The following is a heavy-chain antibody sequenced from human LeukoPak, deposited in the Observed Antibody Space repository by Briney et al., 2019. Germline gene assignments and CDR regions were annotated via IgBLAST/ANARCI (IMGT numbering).Heavy chain of an antibody. D-gene: IGHD4-11*01. Sequence: SETLSLTCTVSGNSISSYYWSWIRQPAAKGLEWIGRIYTSGSTNYNPSLKSRVTMSVDTSKNQFSLNLSSVTAADTAFYYCARETTALARYFDYWGQGTLVTVSS. CDR3: ARETTALARYFDY. V-gene: IGHV4-4*07. CDR1: GNSISSYY. CDR2: IYTSGST. J-gene: IGHJ4*02.